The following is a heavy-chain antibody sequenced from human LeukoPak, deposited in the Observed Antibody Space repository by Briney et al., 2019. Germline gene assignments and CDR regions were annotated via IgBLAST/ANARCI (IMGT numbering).Heavy chain of an antibody. Sequence: SETLSLTCAVYGGSFSGYYWSWIRQPPGKGLEWIGEINHSGSTNYNPSLKSRVTISVDTSKNQFSLKLSSVTAADTAVYYCARGSSGWYQSFNWFDPWGQGTMVTVSS. CDR1: GGSFSGYY. V-gene: IGHV4-34*01. J-gene: IGHJ5*02. CDR2: INHSGST. D-gene: IGHD6-19*01. CDR3: ARGSSGWYQSFNWFDP.